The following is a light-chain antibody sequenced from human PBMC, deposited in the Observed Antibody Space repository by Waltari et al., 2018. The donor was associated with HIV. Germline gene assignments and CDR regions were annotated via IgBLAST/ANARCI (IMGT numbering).Light chain of an antibody. J-gene: IGLJ3*02. CDR2: KDT. V-gene: IGLV3-25*03. Sequence: STELTQPPSVSVSPGQTARITCPGVSLANPYTYWFQQKPGQAPVLVIYKDTERPSGIPERFSGSRSGTTVKLTISGVQAEDEADYYCQSGGSSGSWVFGGGTKLTVL. CDR1: SLANPY. CDR3: QSGGSSGSWV.